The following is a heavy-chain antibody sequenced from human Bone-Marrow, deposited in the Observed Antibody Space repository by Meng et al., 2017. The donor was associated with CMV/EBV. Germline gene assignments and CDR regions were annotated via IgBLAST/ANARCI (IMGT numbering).Heavy chain of an antibody. CDR3: ARASYDFWSGYYLYYYYYYGMAV. Sequence: ASVKVFCKASGYTFTSYDINWVRQATGQGLEWMGWMNPNSGNTGYAQKFQGRVTMTRNTSISTAYMELSSLRSEDTAVYYCARASYDFWSGYYLYYYYYYGMAVWGQGDTVAGSS. CDR1: GYTFTSYD. V-gene: IGHV1-8*01. J-gene: IGHJ6*02. D-gene: IGHD3-3*01. CDR2: MNPNSGNT.